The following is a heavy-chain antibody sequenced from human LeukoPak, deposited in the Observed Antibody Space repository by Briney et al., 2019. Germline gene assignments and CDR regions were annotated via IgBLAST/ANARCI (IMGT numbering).Heavy chain of an antibody. V-gene: IGHV1-18*01. D-gene: IGHD3-22*01. CDR3: ARDHVGITMIVISPSIPDY. Sequence: ASVKVSCKASGYTSTSYGISWVRQAPGQGLEWMGWISAYNGNTNYAQKLQGRVTMTTDTSTSTAYMELRSLRSDDTAVYYCARDHVGITMIVISPSIPDYWGQGTLSPSPQ. J-gene: IGHJ4*02. CDR2: ISAYNGNT. CDR1: GYTSTSYG.